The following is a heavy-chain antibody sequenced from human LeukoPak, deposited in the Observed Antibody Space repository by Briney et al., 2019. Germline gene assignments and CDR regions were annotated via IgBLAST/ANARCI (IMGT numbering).Heavy chain of an antibody. J-gene: IGHJ4*02. CDR1: GGTFSSYA. V-gene: IGHV1-69*04. CDR2: IIPIFGIA. Sequence: SVKVSCKASGGTFSSYAIGWVRQAPGQGLEWMGRIIPIFGIANYAQKFQGRVTITADKSTSTAYMELSSLRSEDTAVYYCVRESTSADFDYWGQGTLVTVSS. CDR3: VRESTSADFDY.